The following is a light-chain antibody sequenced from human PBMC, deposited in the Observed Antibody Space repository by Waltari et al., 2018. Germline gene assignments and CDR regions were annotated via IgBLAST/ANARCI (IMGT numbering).Light chain of an antibody. CDR3: HAAADNNWF. J-gene: IGLJ2*01. Sequence: YDLTQPLSVSVSPGQTATITCPGDVLAEKYVRWLQQKPGQAPTVILYKDTERPSGIPERFSGSSSGSTVTLTIRGALLEDEADYHCHAAADNNWFFGGGTKLTVL. CDR2: KDT. CDR1: VLAEKY. V-gene: IGLV3-27*01.